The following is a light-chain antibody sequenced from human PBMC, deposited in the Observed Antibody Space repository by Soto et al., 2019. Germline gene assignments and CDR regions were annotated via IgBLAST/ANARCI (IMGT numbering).Light chain of an antibody. CDR2: SNT. J-gene: IGLJ1*01. Sequence: QSVLTQPPSVSGAPGQRVNISCAGSRSNIGAGNDVHWYQHLPGTAPQLLIYSNTNRPSGVPDRFSGSKSGTSASLAITGLQADDEADYYCQSYDSRLSGYVFGTGTKVTVL. V-gene: IGLV1-40*01. CDR1: RSNIGAGND. CDR3: QSYDSRLSGYV.